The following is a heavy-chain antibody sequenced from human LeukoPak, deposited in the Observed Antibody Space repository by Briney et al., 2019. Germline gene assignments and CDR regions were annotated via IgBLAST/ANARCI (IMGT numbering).Heavy chain of an antibody. CDR1: GFTFSSYV. Sequence: GGSLRLSCAASGFTFSSYVMSWVRQAPGKGLEWVSAISGHGGSTYYADSVKGRFTISRDNSKNTLYLQMNSLRAEDTAVYYCAKDRFGSTMVRGVIYDPWGQGTLVTVSS. CDR3: AKDRFGSTMVRGVIYDP. D-gene: IGHD3-10*01. J-gene: IGHJ5*02. CDR2: ISGHGGST. V-gene: IGHV3-23*01.